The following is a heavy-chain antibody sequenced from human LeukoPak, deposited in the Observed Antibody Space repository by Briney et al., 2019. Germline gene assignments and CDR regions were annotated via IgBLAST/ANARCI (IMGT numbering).Heavy chain of an antibody. Sequence: PSETLSLTCTVSGGSISSYYWSWIRQPPGKGLGWIGYIYYSGSTNYNPSLKSRVTISVDTSKNQFSLKLSSVTAADTAVYYCARERGYSYGPSYFDYWGQGTLVTVSS. CDR3: ARERGYSYGPSYFDY. J-gene: IGHJ4*02. D-gene: IGHD5-18*01. V-gene: IGHV4-59*01. CDR2: IYYSGST. CDR1: GGSISSYY.